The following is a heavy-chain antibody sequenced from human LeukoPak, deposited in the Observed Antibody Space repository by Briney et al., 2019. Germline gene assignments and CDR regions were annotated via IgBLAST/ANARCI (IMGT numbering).Heavy chain of an antibody. D-gene: IGHD2-15*01. CDR2: IYPGDSDT. J-gene: IGHJ4*02. CDR3: ARPRVAATPYYFDN. Sequence: GESLKISCKGSGYSFTSYWIGWVRQRPGKGLEWMGIIYPGDSDTRYSPSFQGQVTISVDKSINTAYLQWSSLKASDTAMYYCARPRVAATPYYFDNWGQGTLVTVSP. CDR1: GYSFTSYW. V-gene: IGHV5-51*01.